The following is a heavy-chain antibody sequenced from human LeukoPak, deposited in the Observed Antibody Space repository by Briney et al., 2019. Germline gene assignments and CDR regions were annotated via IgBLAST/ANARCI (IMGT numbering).Heavy chain of an antibody. CDR2: ISAYNGNT. V-gene: IGHV1-18*01. J-gene: IGHJ3*02. Sequence: ASVKVSCKASGYTFTSYGISWVRQAPGQGLEWMGWISAYNGNTNYAQKLQGRVTMTTDTSTSTAYMELRSLRSDDTAVYYCASDKLRLGQSIAFDIWGQGTMVTVSS. D-gene: IGHD3-16*01. CDR3: ASDKLRLGQSIAFDI. CDR1: GYTFTSYG.